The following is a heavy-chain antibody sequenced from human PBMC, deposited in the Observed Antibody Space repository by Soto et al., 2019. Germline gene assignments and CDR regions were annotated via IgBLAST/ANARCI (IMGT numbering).Heavy chain of an antibody. CDR2: INSDGSST. CDR1: GFTFSSYW. J-gene: IGHJ6*02. CDR3: ARHLGSGSYYYYYYGMDV. V-gene: IGHV3-74*01. Sequence: GGSLRLSCAASGFTFSSYWMHWVRQAPGKGLVWVSRINSDGSSTSYADSVKGRFTISRDNAKNTLYLQMNSLRAEDTAVYYCARHLGSGSYYYYYYGMDVWGQGTTVTVSS. D-gene: IGHD3-10*01.